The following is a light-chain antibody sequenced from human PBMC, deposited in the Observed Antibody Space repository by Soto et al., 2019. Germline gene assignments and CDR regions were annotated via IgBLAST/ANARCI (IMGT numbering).Light chain of an antibody. CDR3: QQYGSSPLWT. V-gene: IGKV3-20*01. CDR2: GAS. CDR1: QSVSSSY. J-gene: IGKJ1*01. Sequence: EIVLPQSPGTLSLSPGARATLSCRASQSVSSSYLAWYQQKPGQAPRLLIYGASSRATGIPDRFSGSGSGTDFTLNISRLEPEDCAVYYCQQYGSSPLWTFGKGTRWIS.